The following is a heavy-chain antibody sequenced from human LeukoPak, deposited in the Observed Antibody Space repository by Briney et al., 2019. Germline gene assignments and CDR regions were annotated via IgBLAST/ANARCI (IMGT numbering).Heavy chain of an antibody. CDR3: AREEGVGRYAFDI. CDR2: INPKSGDT. Sequence: ASVKVSCKASGYTFTGYSMQWVRQAPGQGLEWMGWINPKSGDTKYAPNFKGRVTMTRDTSSSTAYLFLTTLRSDDTAVYFCAREEGVGRYAFDIWGRGTMVTVSS. J-gene: IGHJ3*02. CDR1: GYTFTGYS. D-gene: IGHD3/OR15-3a*01. V-gene: IGHV1-2*02.